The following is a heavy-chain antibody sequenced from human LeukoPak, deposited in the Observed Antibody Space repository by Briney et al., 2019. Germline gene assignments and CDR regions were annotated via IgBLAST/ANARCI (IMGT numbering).Heavy chain of an antibody. J-gene: IGHJ4*02. V-gene: IGHV4-4*02. Sequence: PSGTLSLTCAVSGGSISSSNWWSWVRQPPGKGLEWIGEISHSGNTNYNPSLKSRVTISVDTSKNQFSLKLSSVTAADTAVYYCARGYYDILTGPHPYFDYWGQGTLVTVSS. D-gene: IGHD3-9*01. CDR3: ARGYYDILTGPHPYFDY. CDR2: ISHSGNT. CDR1: GGSISSSNW.